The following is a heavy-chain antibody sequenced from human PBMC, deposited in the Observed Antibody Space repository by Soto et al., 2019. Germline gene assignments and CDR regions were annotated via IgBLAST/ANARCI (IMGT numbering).Heavy chain of an antibody. CDR1: GYSFTDYH. V-gene: IGHV1-2*04. CDR2: INPKSGGT. J-gene: IGHJ6*02. CDR3: ARGDSTDCSNGVCSFFYNHDMDV. D-gene: IGHD2-8*01. Sequence: ASVKVSFKASGYSFTDYHIHWLRQAPGQGLEWLGRINPKSGGTSTAQKFQGWVTMTTDTSISTASMELTRLTSDDTAIYYCARGDSTDCSNGVCSFFYNHDMDVWGQGTTVTVSS.